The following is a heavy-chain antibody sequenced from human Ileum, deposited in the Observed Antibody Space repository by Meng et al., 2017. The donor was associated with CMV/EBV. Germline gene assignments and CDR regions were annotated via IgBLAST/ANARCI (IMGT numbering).Heavy chain of an antibody. Sequence: GGSLRLSCAASGFTFSSYSMNWVRQAPGKGLEWVSSISSSSSYIYYADSVKGRFTISRDNAKNSLYLQMNSLRAEDTAVYYCARGGSSGWYVADYWGRGTLVTVSS. CDR3: ARGGSSGWYVADY. J-gene: IGHJ4*02. D-gene: IGHD6-19*01. V-gene: IGHV3-21*01. CDR2: ISSSSSYI. CDR1: GFTFSSYS.